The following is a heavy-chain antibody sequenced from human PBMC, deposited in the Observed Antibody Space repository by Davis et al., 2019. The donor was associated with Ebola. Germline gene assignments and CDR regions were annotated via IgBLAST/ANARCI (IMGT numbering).Heavy chain of an antibody. CDR3: AREENSGWYIRRFHY. Sequence: AASVKVSCKASGYTFTNYAIHWVRQAPGQRLEWMGWINADNGNTKYSRKFQGRVTITRDTSASTVYMELSSLRSEDTAVYYCAREENSGWYIRRFHYWGQGTLVTVSS. V-gene: IGHV1-3*01. CDR1: GYTFTNYA. CDR2: INADNGNT. J-gene: IGHJ4*02. D-gene: IGHD6-19*01.